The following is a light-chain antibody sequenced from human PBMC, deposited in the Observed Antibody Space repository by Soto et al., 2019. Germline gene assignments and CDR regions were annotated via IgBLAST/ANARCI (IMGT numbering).Light chain of an antibody. CDR2: GTS. CDR3: GAWDDKLPGWV. J-gene: IGLJ3*02. Sequence: QAVVTQPPSASGTPGQRVTIPCSGSTSSIGTNTVNWYQQVPGTAPRLLIYGTSQRPSGVPDRFSGSKPGTSASLAISGLQSEDEADYYCGAWDDKLPGWVFGGGTKLPVL. V-gene: IGLV1-44*01. CDR1: TSSIGTNT.